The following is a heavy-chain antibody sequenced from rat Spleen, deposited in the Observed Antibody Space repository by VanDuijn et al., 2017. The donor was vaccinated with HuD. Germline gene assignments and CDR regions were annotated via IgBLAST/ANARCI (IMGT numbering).Heavy chain of an antibody. Sequence: EVHLVESGGGLVQPGRSLKLSCAASGFTFSNYGMAWVRQAPTKGLEWVATISYDGSSTYYRDSVKGRFTISRDNAKSTLYLQMDSLRSEDTATYYCARGGGIDYWGQGVMVTVSS. J-gene: IGHJ2*01. CDR3: ARGGGIDY. CDR1: GFTFSNYG. CDR2: ISYDGSST. V-gene: IGHV5-29*01. D-gene: IGHD1-11*01.